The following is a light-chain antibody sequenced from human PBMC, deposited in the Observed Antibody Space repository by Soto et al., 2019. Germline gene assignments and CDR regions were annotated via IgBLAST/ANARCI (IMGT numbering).Light chain of an antibody. J-gene: IGLJ1*01. Sequence: QSALTQPASVSGSPRQSITISCTGTSSDGGGYNYVSGYQQHPGKAPKLMIYDVSNRPSGVSNRFSGSKSGNTASLTISGLQSEDDADYYCCSYTSSSIYVVGTGTKLTVL. CDR1: SSDGGGYNY. CDR3: CSYTSSSIYV. V-gene: IGLV2-14*03. CDR2: DVS.